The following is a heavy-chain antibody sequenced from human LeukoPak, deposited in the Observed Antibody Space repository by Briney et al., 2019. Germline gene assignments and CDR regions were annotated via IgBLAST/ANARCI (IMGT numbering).Heavy chain of an antibody. D-gene: IGHD6-13*01. V-gene: IGHV1-18*01. CDR1: GYTFTSYG. J-gene: IGHJ4*02. CDR2: ISAYNGNT. Sequence: ASVKVSCKASGYTFTSYGISWVRQAPGQGLEWMGWISAYNGNTNYAQKLQGRVTMTTDTSTSTAYMELSSLRSEDTAVYYCAREGGSSSWEGFDYWGQGTLVTVSS. CDR3: AREGGSSSWEGFDY.